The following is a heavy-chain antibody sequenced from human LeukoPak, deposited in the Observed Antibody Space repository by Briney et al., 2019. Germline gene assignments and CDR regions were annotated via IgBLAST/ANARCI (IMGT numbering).Heavy chain of an antibody. D-gene: IGHD1-1*01. Sequence: ASVRVSCKASEYTFTNYYMHWVRQAPGQGLEWMGVINPSGDRTNCAQKFQVRVTMTRDTSTSTVYMELSSLRSEDTAIYYCARGTTGVSPLYWGQGTQVTVSS. CDR3: ARGTTGVSPLY. CDR1: EYTFTNYY. CDR2: INPSGDRT. V-gene: IGHV1-46*01. J-gene: IGHJ4*02.